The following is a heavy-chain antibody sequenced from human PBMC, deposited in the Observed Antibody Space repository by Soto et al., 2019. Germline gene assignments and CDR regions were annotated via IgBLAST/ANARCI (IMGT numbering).Heavy chain of an antibody. Sequence: QVQLQESGPGLVKPSQTLSLTCTVSGGSITSGGYFWTWIRQHPGKGMEWIGNIYYSETTETTYYNPSPKSRVSISVDTSENQFSLKLTSVTAADTAVYYCVRGRYSKGGDFDYWGRGTLVTVSS. CDR3: VRGRYSKGGDFDY. CDR1: GGSITSGGYF. V-gene: IGHV4-31*03. CDR2: IYYSETTETT. D-gene: IGHD5-18*01. J-gene: IGHJ4*02.